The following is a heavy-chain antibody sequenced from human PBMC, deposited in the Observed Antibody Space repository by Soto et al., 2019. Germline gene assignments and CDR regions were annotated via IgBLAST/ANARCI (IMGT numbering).Heavy chain of an antibody. Sequence: LRLSCTASGFTFGDYAMSWVRRAPGKGLEWVGFIRSKAYGETTEYAASVKGRFTISRDDSKSIAYLQMNSLKTEDTAVYYCTRVDWYNWNYAFDYWGQGTLVTVSS. J-gene: IGHJ4*02. D-gene: IGHD1-7*01. V-gene: IGHV3-49*04. CDR3: TRVDWYNWNYAFDY. CDR2: IRSKAYGETT. CDR1: GFTFGDYA.